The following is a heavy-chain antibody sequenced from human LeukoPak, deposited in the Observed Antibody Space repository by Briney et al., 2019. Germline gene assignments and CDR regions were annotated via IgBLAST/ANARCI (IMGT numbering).Heavy chain of an antibody. CDR2: ISAYNGNT. J-gene: IGHJ6*03. CDR3: ARTVEYDSSGYYYLSYYYYYYMDV. Sequence: ASVKVSCKASGYTFTSYGISWVRQAPGQGLEWMGWISAYNGNTNYAQKLQGGVTMTTDTSTSTAYMELRSLRSDDTAVYYCARTVEYDSSGYYYLSYYYYYYMDVWGKGTTVTISS. V-gene: IGHV1-18*01. D-gene: IGHD3-22*01. CDR1: GYTFTSYG.